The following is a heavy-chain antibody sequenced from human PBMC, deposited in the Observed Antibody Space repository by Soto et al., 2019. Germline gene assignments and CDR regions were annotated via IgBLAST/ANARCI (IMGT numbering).Heavy chain of an antibody. Sequence: QVQLQESGPGLVKPSQTLSLTCTVSGGSISSGGYYWSWIRQHPGKGLEWIGYIYYSGSTYYNPSLKSRGNISVDTSKNPFSLKLSSVTAADTAVYYCAREAGDYDFWSGYYGGYYYYGMDVWGQGTTVTVSS. D-gene: IGHD3-3*01. J-gene: IGHJ6*02. CDR3: AREAGDYDFWSGYYGGYYYYGMDV. V-gene: IGHV4-31*03. CDR1: GGSISSGGYY. CDR2: IYYSGST.